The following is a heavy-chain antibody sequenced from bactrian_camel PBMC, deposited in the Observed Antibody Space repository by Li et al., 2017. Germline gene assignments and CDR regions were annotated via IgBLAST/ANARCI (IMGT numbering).Heavy chain of an antibody. Sequence: HVQLVESGGGSVQAGGSLRLSCAASGYTFKSDCMAWFRQGPAKEREGVALIDTNGATTYADSVTGRFTISRDNAQSTLYLQMNSLQPEDADIYYCAADQSHVCSRWAEGFGYWGQGTQVTVS. V-gene: IGHV3S26*01. J-gene: IGHJ6*01. CDR1: GYTFKSDC. CDR2: IDTNGAT. D-gene: IGHD6*01. CDR3: AADQSHVCSRWAEGFGY.